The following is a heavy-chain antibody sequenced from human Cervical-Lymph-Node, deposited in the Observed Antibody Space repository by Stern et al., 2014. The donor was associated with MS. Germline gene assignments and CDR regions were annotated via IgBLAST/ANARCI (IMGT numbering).Heavy chain of an antibody. CDR1: GGSISSNY. CDR2: LYYSGNT. J-gene: IGHJ4*02. Sequence: QLQLQESGPGLVKPSETLSLTCTVSGGSISSNYWSWIRQPPGKGLEWIGYLYYSGNTNYNPSLKSRVTTSVETSKNQFSPSVSFVTAADTAVYYCARHGPPRRRDDSNHPNFDYWGPGTLVAVSS. V-gene: IGHV4-59*08. CDR3: ARHGPPRRRDDSNHPNFDY. D-gene: IGHD5-24*01.